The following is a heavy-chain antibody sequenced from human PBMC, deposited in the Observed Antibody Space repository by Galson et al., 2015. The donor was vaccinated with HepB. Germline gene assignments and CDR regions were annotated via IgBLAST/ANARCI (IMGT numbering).Heavy chain of an antibody. V-gene: IGHV4-39*01. D-gene: IGHD6-13*01. CDR1: GGSISSSSYY. J-gene: IGHJ3*01. Sequence: TLSLTCTVSGGSISSSSYYWGWIRQPPGKGLEWIASMYYSGSTYYNPSLKSRVTRSIDTSKNQFSLKLRSVIAADTAVYYCARQLKMGYSGSWTTYDAFEFWGQGTLVTVSS. CDR3: ARQLKMGYSGSWTTYDAFEF. CDR2: MYYSGST.